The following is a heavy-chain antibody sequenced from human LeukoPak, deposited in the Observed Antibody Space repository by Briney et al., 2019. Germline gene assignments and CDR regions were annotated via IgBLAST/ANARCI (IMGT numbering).Heavy chain of an antibody. CDR3: AKASTYNYGSGSYRDY. CDR2: ISDSGGST. CDR1: EFTFSNYA. Sequence: GGSLRLSCAASEFTFSNYAMSWVRQAPGKGLEWVSAISDSGGSTYYADSVKGRFTISRDNSKNTLYLQMNSLRAEDTALYYCAKASTYNYGSGSYRDYWGQGTLVTVSS. J-gene: IGHJ4*02. D-gene: IGHD3-10*01. V-gene: IGHV3-23*01.